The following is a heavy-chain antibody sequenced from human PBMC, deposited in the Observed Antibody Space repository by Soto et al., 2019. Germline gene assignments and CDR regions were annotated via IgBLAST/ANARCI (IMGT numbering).Heavy chain of an antibody. CDR2: INPSGGST. D-gene: IGHD3-10*01. CDR1: GYTFTSYY. V-gene: IGHV1-46*01. CDR3: AREDVLLWFGELLSPFDY. Sequence: QVQLVQSGAEVKKPGASVKVSCKASGYTFTSYYMHWVRQAPGQGLEWMGIINPSGGSTSYAQKFQGRVTMTRDTSTSTGYMELSSLRSEDTAVYYCAREDVLLWFGELLSPFDYWGQGTLVTVSS. J-gene: IGHJ4*02.